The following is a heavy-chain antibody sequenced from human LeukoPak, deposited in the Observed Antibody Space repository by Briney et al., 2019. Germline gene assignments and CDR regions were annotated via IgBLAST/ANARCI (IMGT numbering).Heavy chain of an antibody. CDR2: IRYDGSNT. CDR3: AKGLYHYDSSGYPS. J-gene: IGHJ5*02. CDR1: GFTFSSYG. V-gene: IGHV3-30*02. D-gene: IGHD3-22*01. Sequence: GESLRLSCAASGFTFSSYGMHWVRQAPGKGLEWVAFIRYDGSNTYYADSVKGRFTTSRDNSKNMLYLEMNSLRAEDTAVYYCAKGLYHYDSSGYPSWGQGTLVTVSS.